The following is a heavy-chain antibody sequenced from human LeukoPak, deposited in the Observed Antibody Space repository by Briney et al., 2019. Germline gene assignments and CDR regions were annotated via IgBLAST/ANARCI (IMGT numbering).Heavy chain of an antibody. CDR1: GFTFSDYY. Sequence: GGSLRLSCAASGFTFSDYYMNWIRQAPGKGLEWISYINTGGTTIYYADSVKGRFTISRDDAKNSLYLQMNSLRVEDTALYYCARALTDYGGQGTLVTVSS. V-gene: IGHV3-11*01. J-gene: IGHJ4*02. CDR2: INTGGTTI. CDR3: ARALTDY.